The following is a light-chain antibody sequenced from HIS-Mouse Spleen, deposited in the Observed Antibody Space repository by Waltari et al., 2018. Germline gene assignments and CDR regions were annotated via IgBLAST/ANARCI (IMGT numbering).Light chain of an antibody. CDR2: RNN. CDR1: SSNIGSNY. CDR3: AAWDASLSGPV. Sequence: QSVLTQPPSASGTPGQRVTISRSGSSSNIGSNYVYWYQQLPGTAPKHLIYRNNQRPSGVPDQFVGSKSGTSASLAISGLRSGDGADYYCAAWDASLSGPVFGGGTKLTVL. V-gene: IGLV1-47*01. J-gene: IGLJ3*02.